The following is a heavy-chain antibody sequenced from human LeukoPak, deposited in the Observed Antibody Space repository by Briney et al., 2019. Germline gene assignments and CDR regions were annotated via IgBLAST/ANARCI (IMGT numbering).Heavy chain of an antibody. CDR2: INHSGST. CDR3: ARADGDYVDWFDP. D-gene: IGHD4-17*01. J-gene: IGHJ5*02. V-gene: IGHV4-34*01. CDR1: GGSFSGYY. Sequence: SETLSLTCAVYGGSFSGYYWSWIRQPPGKGLEWIGEINHSGSTNYNPSLKSRVTISVDTSKNQFSPKLSSVTAADTAVYYCARADGDYVDWFDPWGQGTLVTVSS.